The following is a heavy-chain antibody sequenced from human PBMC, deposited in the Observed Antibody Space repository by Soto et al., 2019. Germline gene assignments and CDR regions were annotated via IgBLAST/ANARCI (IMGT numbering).Heavy chain of an antibody. CDR3: ASGMLSRGDYCLGG. D-gene: IGHD3-16*01. J-gene: IGHJ6*01. CDR2: TCYGSRWYY. CDR1: GDSVSGYSSG. V-gene: IGHV6-1*01. Sequence: SPTLSGTCAISGDSVSGYSSGWNWIRQCPSSGLEWLGRTCYGSRWYYDYAGSIKSRITINADTSKNHFSLQLNSMTPEDTAVYYCASGMLSRGDYCLGGWGQETRVAISS.